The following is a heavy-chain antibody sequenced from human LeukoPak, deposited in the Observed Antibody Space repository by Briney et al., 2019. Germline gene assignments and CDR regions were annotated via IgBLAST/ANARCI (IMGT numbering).Heavy chain of an antibody. V-gene: IGHV3-48*04. J-gene: IGHJ4*02. CDR3: AKDSDPSGRWLPLDY. CDR2: ISSSSSTI. CDR1: GFTFSSYS. D-gene: IGHD5-24*01. Sequence: GGSLRLSCAASGFTFSSYSMNWVRQAPGKGLEWVSYISSSSSTIYYADSVKGRFTISRDNAKNSLYLQMNSLRADDTAVYYCAKDSDPSGRWLPLDYWGQGTLVTVSS.